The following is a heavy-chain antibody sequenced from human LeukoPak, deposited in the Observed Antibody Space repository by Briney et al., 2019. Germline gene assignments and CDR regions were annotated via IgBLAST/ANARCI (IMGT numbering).Heavy chain of an antibody. CDR2: INHSGST. D-gene: IGHD6-19*01. CDR3: ARVNGQWLVVG. J-gene: IGHJ4*02. CDR1: GGSFSGYY. Sequence: SETLSLTCAVYGGSFSGYYWSWIRQPPGKGLEWIGEINHSGSTNYNPSLKSRVTISVDTSNNQFSLKLTSVTAADTAVYYCARVNGQWLVVGWGQGTLVTVSS. V-gene: IGHV4-34*01.